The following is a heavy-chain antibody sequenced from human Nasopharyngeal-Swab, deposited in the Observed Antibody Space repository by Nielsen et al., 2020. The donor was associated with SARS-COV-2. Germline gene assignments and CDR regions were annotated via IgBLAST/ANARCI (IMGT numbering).Heavy chain of an antibody. CDR1: GYSFTSYW. D-gene: IGHD6-19*01. J-gene: IGHJ5*02. Sequence: KVSCKGSGYSFTSYWISWVRQMPGKGLEWMGRIDPSDSYTNYSPSFQGHVTISADKSISTAYLQWSSLKASDTAMYYCARSVAVAGAAWGRGTLVTVSS. V-gene: IGHV5-10-1*01. CDR3: ARSVAVAGAA. CDR2: IDPSDSYT.